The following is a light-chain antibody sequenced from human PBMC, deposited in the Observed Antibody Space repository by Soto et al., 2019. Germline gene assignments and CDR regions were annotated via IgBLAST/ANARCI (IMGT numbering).Light chain of an antibody. CDR3: ATWDDSLSGPV. CDR2: SNN. V-gene: IGLV1-44*01. CDR1: SSNIGGNT. J-gene: IGLJ2*01. Sequence: QSVLTRPPSASGTPGQRVTISCSGSSSNIGGNTVNWYQQLPGTAPKLLIYSNNQRPSGVPDRFSGSKSGTSASLAISGLQSEDEADYYCATWDDSLSGPVFGGGTKLTVL.